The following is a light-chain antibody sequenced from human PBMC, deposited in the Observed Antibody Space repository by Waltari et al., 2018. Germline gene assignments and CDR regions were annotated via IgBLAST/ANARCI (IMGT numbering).Light chain of an antibody. V-gene: IGLV2-8*01. CDR3: SSYGGSNNLV. CDR2: EVS. J-gene: IGLJ3*02. Sequence: QSALTQPPSASGSPGQSVTISCTGTSSDVGGYNYVSWYQQHPGKAPKVMIYEVSKRPPGVPDRCSGSKSGNTASLTGSGVQAEDEADYYCSSYGGSNNLVFGGGTKLTVL. CDR1: SSDVGGYNY.